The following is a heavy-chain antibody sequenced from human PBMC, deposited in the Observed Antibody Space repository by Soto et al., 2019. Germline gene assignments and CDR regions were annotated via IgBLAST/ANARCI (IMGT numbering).Heavy chain of an antibody. CDR3: ARGAGGAVAAGDFDY. Sequence: QVQLVESGGGVVQPGGSLRLSCAVSRSAFGTHGMHWVRQAPGKGLEWVAVIWGDESKKYYADSVKGRFTISKDNSKNTLFLQMNTLRAEDTAIYYCARGAGGAVAAGDFDYWGQGTLVTVSS. V-gene: IGHV3-33*01. CDR2: IWGDESKK. J-gene: IGHJ4*02. D-gene: IGHD2-15*01. CDR1: RSAFGTHG.